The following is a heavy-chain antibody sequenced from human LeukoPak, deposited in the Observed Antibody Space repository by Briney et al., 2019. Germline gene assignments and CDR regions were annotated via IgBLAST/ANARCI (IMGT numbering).Heavy chain of an antibody. J-gene: IGHJ4*02. D-gene: IGHD4-17*01. V-gene: IGHV6-1*01. CDR2: TYYRSKLYY. CDR3: ARGGSGDPKFFDF. Sequence: SQTLSLTCAVSGDSFSSNSAAWNWIGQSPSRGLEWLGRTYYRSKLYYDYAGSVKSRITINPDTSKNHFSPQLNSVTPEDTAVYYCARGGSGDPKFFDFWGQGTLVTVSS. CDR1: GDSFSSNSAA.